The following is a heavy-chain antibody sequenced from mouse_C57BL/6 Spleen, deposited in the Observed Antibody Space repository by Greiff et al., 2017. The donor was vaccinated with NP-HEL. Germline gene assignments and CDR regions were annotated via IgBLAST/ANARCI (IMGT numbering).Heavy chain of an antibody. V-gene: IGHV1-15*01. Sequence: QVQLQQSGAELVRPGASVTLSCKASGYTFTDYEMHWVKQTPVHGLEWIGAIDPETGGTAYNQKFKGKAILTADKSSSTAYMELRSLTSEDSAVYYCTSPPYYYGSSHWYFDVWGTGTTVTVSS. CDR2: IDPETGGT. D-gene: IGHD1-1*01. J-gene: IGHJ1*03. CDR1: GYTFTDYE. CDR3: TSPPYYYGSSHWYFDV.